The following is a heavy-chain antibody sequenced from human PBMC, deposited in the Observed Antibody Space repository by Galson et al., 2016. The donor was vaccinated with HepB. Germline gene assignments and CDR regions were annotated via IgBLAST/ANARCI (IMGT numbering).Heavy chain of an antibody. CDR2: IKQDGTEK. V-gene: IGHV3-7*04. CDR1: GFTFRSNW. D-gene: IGHD2-15*01. Sequence: SLRLSCAASGFTFRSNWMSWVRQAPGKGLEWVANIKQDGTEKYYVDSVKGRFTIYRDNAKNPVYLQMNSLRAEDTAVYFCARDSGYCSYSNCKGDAFDLWGQGTMVTVSS. CDR3: ARDSGYCSYSNCKGDAFDL. J-gene: IGHJ3*01.